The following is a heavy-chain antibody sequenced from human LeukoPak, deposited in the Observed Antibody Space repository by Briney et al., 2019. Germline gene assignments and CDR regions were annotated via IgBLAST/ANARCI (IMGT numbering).Heavy chain of an antibody. CDR3: ARDLQYYYDSSGYFDY. CDR2: TYYRSKWYN. CDR1: GDSVSSNSAA. V-gene: IGHV6-1*01. J-gene: IGHJ4*02. Sequence: SQTLSLTCAISGDSVSSNSAAWNWIRQSPSRGLEWLGRTYYRSKWYNDYAVSVKSRITINPDTPKNQFSLQLNSVTPEDTAVYYCARDLQYYYDSSGYFDYWGQGTLVTVSS. D-gene: IGHD3-22*01.